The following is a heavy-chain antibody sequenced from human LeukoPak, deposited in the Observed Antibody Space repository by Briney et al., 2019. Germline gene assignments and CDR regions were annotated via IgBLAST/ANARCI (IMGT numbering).Heavy chain of an antibody. Sequence: SETLSLTCAVYGGSFSGYYWSWIRQPPEKGLEWIGEINHSGSTNYNPSLKSRVTISEDTSKNQFSLKLNSVTAADTAVYYCVTGQWLVPVSYWGQGTVVTVSS. D-gene: IGHD6-19*01. CDR3: VTGQWLVPVSY. CDR2: INHSGST. V-gene: IGHV4-34*01. J-gene: IGHJ4*02. CDR1: GGSFSGYY.